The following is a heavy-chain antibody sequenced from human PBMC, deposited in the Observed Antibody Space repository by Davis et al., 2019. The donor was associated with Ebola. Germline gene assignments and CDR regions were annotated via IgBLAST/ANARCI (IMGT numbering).Heavy chain of an antibody. CDR1: GFTFSSYS. V-gene: IGHV3-9*01. CDR3: AKDAWNFWSGTFDY. J-gene: IGHJ4*02. CDR2: ISWNSGSI. Sequence: SLKISCAASGFTFSSYSMNWVRQAPGKGLEWVSGISWNSGSIGYADSVKGRFTISRDNAKNSLYLQMNSLRAEDTALYYCAKDAWNFWSGTFDYWGQGTLVTVSS. D-gene: IGHD3-3*01.